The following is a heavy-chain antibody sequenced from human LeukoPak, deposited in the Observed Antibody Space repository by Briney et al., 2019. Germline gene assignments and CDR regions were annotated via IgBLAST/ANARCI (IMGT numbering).Heavy chain of an antibody. CDR3: AKSGKGYSYVVYYFDY. CDR1: GFTFSSYA. D-gene: IGHD5-18*01. CDR2: ISGSGGST. J-gene: IGHJ4*02. Sequence: GASLRLSCAASGFTFSSYAMSWVRQAPGKGLEWVSAISGSGGSTYYADSVKGRFTISRDNSKNTLYLQMNSLRAEDTAVYYCAKSGKGYSYVVYYFDYWGQGTVVTVSS. V-gene: IGHV3-23*01.